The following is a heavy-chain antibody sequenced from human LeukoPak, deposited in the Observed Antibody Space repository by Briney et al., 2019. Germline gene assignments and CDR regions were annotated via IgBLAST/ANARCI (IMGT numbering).Heavy chain of an antibody. CDR1: GGTFCSYA. CDR2: IIPIFGTA. Sequence: ASVKVSCKASGGTFCSYAISWVRQAPGQGLEWMGGIIPIFGTANYAQKFQGRVTITADESTSTAYMELSSLRSEDTAVYYCARAPSPYDSSGYYLHWGQGTLVTVSS. V-gene: IGHV1-69*13. J-gene: IGHJ4*02. CDR3: ARAPSPYDSSGYYLH. D-gene: IGHD3-22*01.